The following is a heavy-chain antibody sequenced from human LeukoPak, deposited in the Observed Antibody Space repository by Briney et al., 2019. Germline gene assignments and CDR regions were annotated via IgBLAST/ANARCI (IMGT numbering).Heavy chain of an antibody. D-gene: IGHD3-9*01. CDR2: ISSSSSYI. Sequence: GGSLRLSCAASGFTFSSYSMNWVRQAPGKGLGWVSSISSSSSYIYYADSVKGRFTISRDNAKNSLYLQMNSLRAEDTAVYYCARVSRYFDWLLFDYWGQGTLVTVSS. CDR3: ARVSRYFDWLLFDY. CDR1: GFTFSSYS. J-gene: IGHJ4*02. V-gene: IGHV3-21*01.